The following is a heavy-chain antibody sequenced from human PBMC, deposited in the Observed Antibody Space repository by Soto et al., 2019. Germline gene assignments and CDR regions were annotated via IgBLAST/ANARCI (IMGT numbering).Heavy chain of an antibody. J-gene: IGHJ5*01. D-gene: IGHD2-21*01. CDR2: VYHNGGA. Sequence: SETLSLTCTVSGVSIHNSHSFWAWIRQPPGKGLEFIGSVYHNGGAHYNSSLKSRVTISVDTAHNQVSLRMRSLTAADTAVYYCGRVVEGATRHTEPDSWGQGIMVTVS. V-gene: IGHV4-39*01. CDR3: GRVVEGATRHTEPDS. CDR1: GVSIHNSHSF.